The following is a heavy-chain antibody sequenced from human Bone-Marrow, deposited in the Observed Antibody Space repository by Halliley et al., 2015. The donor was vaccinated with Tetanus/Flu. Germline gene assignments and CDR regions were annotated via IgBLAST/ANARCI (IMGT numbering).Heavy chain of an antibody. CDR3: AKVPSRQVGNSLDV. J-gene: IGHJ6*02. CDR1: GFTFINYG. Sequence: SLRLSCAASGFTFINYGMHWVRQAPGKGLEWVAVISYDGSNKNHADSVKGRFTISRDNSKNTVHLQMNSLRREDTAVYHCAKVPSRQVGNSLDVWGRGPTVIVS. V-gene: IGHV3-30*18. D-gene: IGHD7-27*01. CDR2: ISYDGSNK.